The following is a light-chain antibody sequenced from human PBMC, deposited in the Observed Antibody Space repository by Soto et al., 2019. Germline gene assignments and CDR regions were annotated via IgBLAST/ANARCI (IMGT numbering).Light chain of an antibody. CDR3: QQYGSSPPRT. J-gene: IGKJ1*01. CDR2: GAS. Sequence: IVLTQSPGTLSLSPGERATLSCRASQSVSNDFLAWYQQKPGQAPRLLIYGASTRATDVPDRFSGSGSGADFTLSISRLEPEDFAVYYCQQYGSSPPRTFGQGTKVDI. CDR1: QSVSNDF. V-gene: IGKV3-20*01.